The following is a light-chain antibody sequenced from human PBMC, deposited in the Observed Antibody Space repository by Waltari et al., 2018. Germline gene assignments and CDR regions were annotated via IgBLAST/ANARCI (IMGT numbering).Light chain of an antibody. CDR3: QVWDSDSDHYI. J-gene: IGLJ1*01. V-gene: IGLV3-21*02. CDR1: YIGNKS. Sequence: SYVLTQAPSASVAPGQTARITCEGNYIGNKSGHWYQQRPGQAPVLVVYDDKDRPSGIPDRFSGSNSGNTATLTISRVEAGDEGDYFCQVWDSDSDHYIFASGTKVTVL. CDR2: DDK.